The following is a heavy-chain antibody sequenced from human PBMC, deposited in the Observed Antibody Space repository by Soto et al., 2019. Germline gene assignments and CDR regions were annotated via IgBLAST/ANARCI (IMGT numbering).Heavy chain of an antibody. D-gene: IGHD6-19*01. CDR1: GFTVSSNY. V-gene: IGHV3-66*01. Sequence: PGGSLRLSCAASGFTVSSNYMSWVRQAPGKGLEWVSVIYSGGSTYYADSVKGRFTISRDNSKNTLYLQMNSLRAEDTAVYYCAREGRSTRKGHSSGYYYGMDAWGQGTTVTVSS. CDR2: IYSGGST. CDR3: AREGRSTRKGHSSGYYYGMDA. J-gene: IGHJ6*02.